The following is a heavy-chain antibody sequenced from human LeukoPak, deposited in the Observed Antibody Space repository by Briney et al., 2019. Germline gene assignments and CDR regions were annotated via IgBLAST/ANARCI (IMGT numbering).Heavy chain of an antibody. CDR1: GFTFSSYA. D-gene: IGHD5-18*01. J-gene: IGHJ4*02. V-gene: IGHV3-48*01. CDR2: ISGSSSPI. Sequence: PGGSLRLSCAASGFTFSSYAMSWVRQAPGKGLEWVSAISGSSSPIYYADSVKGRFTISRDNAKNSLYLQMNSLRAEDTAVYYCARDFRQLWLRTFDYWGQGTLVTVSS. CDR3: ARDFRQLWLRTFDY.